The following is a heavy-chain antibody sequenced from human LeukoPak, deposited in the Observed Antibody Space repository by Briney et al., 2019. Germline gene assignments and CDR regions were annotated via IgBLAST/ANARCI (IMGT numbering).Heavy chain of an antibody. V-gene: IGHV4-39*07. CDR2: IYYSGST. Sequence: PSETLSLTCTVSGGSISSSSYYWGWIRQPPGKGLEWIGSIYYSGSTYYNPSLKSRVTISVDTSKNQFSLKLSSVTAADTAVYYCARGPTTEGYYMDVWGKGTTVTVSS. CDR1: GGSISSSSYY. CDR3: ARGPTTEGYYMDV. D-gene: IGHD4-11*01. J-gene: IGHJ6*03.